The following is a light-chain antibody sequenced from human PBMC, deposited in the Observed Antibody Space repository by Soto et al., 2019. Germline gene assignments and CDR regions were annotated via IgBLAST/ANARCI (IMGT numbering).Light chain of an antibody. CDR3: QQYSIWPPFA. Sequence: IEMTQSPATLSVSPGDRATLSCRASQSVSHKLAWYQQKPGQAPRLLIYDPSTRATGVPPRFSGSGSGTAFSPTISSRQSPDSAVYYCQQYSIWPPFAFGQGTRLEIK. J-gene: IGKJ5*01. CDR2: DPS. CDR1: QSVSHK. V-gene: IGKV3-15*01.